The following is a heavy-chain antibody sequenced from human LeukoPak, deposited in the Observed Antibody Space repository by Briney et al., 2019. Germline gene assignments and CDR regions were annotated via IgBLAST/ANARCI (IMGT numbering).Heavy chain of an antibody. CDR3: ARVFSSGWSAEYFQH. CDR2: ISSSSSYI. Sequence: SGGSLRLSCAASGFTFSNYNMNWVRQAPGKGLEWVSSISSSSSYIYYADSVKGRFTISRDNAKNSLFLQMNSLRAEDTAVYYCARVFSSGWSAEYFQHWGQGTLVTVSS. V-gene: IGHV3-21*01. CDR1: GFTFSNYN. D-gene: IGHD6-19*01. J-gene: IGHJ1*01.